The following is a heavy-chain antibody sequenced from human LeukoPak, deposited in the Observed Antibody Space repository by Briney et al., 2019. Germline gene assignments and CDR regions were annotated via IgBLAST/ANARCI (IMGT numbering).Heavy chain of an antibody. D-gene: IGHD1-26*01. CDR2: ISGNSVTI. J-gene: IGHJ4*02. CDR3: AKILSGTYSFDL. Sequence: GGSLRLSCAASGLTFSDFYMSWIRQAPGQGLEWVSAISGNSVTIYYADSVKGRFTISRDNSKNTLYLQMYSLRAEDTAVYYCAKILSGTYSFDLWGQGTLVTVSS. CDR1: GLTFSDFY. V-gene: IGHV3-23*01.